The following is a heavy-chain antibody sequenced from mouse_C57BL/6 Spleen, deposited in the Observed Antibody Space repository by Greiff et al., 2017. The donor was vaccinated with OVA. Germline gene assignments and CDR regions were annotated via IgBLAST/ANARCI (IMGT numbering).Heavy chain of an antibody. V-gene: IGHV5-16*01. CDR1: GFTFSDYY. D-gene: IGHD2-4*01. CDR2: INYDGSST. Sequence: EVKLMESEGGLVQPGSSMKLSCTASGFTFSDYYMAWVRQVPEKGLEWVANINYDGSSTYYLDSLKSRFIISRDNAKNILYLQMRSLKSEDTATYYWERQDDSDGAWFAYWGQGPLVTVSA. J-gene: IGHJ3*01. CDR3: ERQDDSDGAWFAY.